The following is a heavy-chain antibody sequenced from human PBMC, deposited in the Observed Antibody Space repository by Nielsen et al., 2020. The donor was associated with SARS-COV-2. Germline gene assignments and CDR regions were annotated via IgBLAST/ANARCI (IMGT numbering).Heavy chain of an antibody. V-gene: IGHV1-8*01. Sequence: ASVKVSCKASGYTFTSCDINWVRQATGQGLEWMGWMNPNSGNTGYAQKFQGRVTMTRNTSISTAYMELSSLRSEDTAVYYCARLAFLGGFDYFDYWGQGTLVTVSS. J-gene: IGHJ4*02. CDR1: GYTFTSCD. CDR3: ARLAFLGGFDYFDY. CDR2: MNPNSGNT. D-gene: IGHD3-16*01.